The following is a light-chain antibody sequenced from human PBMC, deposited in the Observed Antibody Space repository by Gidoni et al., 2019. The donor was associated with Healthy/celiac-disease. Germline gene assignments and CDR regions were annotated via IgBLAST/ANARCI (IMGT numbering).Light chain of an antibody. V-gene: IGLV4-69*01. J-gene: IGLJ1*01. Sequence: QLVLTQSPSASASLGASVKLNCTLSSGHSNYAIAWHQQQPEKGPRYLMKLNSDGSHSKGDGIPDRFSGSSSGAERYLTISSLQSEDEADYYCQTWGTGIQVFGTGTKVTVL. CDR3: QTWGTGIQV. CDR2: LNSDGSH. CDR1: SGHSNYA.